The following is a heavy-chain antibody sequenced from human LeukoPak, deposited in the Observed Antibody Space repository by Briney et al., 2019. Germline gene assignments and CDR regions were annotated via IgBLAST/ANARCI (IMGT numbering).Heavy chain of an antibody. Sequence: GGSLRLSCAASGFTFSNYGMHWVRQAPGKGLEWVAVIWYDGSNKYYADSVKGRFTISRDNSKNTLYLQMNSLRAEDTAVYYCARDASSWYFDYLGQGTLVTVSS. CDR2: IWYDGSNK. V-gene: IGHV3-33*01. J-gene: IGHJ4*02. D-gene: IGHD6-13*01. CDR3: ARDASSWYFDY. CDR1: GFTFSNYG.